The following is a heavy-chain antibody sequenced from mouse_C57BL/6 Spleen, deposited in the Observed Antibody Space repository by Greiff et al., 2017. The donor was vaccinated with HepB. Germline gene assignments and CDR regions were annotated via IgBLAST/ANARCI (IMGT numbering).Heavy chain of an antibody. V-gene: IGHV5-4*03. Sequence: EVKLVESGGGLVKPGGSLKLSCAASGFTFSSYAMSWVRQTPEKRLEWVATISDGGSYTYYPDNVKGRFTISRDNAKNNLYLQMSHLKSEDTAMYYCASPTTVVAPFAYWGQGTLVTVSA. CDR3: ASPTTVVAPFAY. CDR2: ISDGGSYT. J-gene: IGHJ3*01. D-gene: IGHD1-1*01. CDR1: GFTFSSYA.